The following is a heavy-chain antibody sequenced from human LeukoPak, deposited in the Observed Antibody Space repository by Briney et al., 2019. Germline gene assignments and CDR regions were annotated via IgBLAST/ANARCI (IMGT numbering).Heavy chain of an antibody. CDR2: IRSKAYGGTT. V-gene: IGHV3-49*04. J-gene: IGHJ4*02. CDR1: GFTFGDYA. D-gene: IGHD3-3*01. Sequence: GGSLRLSCTASGFTFGDYAMSWVRQAPGKGLEWVGFIRSKAYGGTTEYAASVKGRFTISRDDSKSIAYLQMNSLKTEDTAVYYCTRLQFGVFLEWLFYFDYWGQGTLVTVSS. CDR3: TRLQFGVFLEWLFYFDY.